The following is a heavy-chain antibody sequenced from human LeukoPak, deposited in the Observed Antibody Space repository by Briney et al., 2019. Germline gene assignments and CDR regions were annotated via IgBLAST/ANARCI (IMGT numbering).Heavy chain of an antibody. V-gene: IGHV3-23*01. D-gene: IGHD4-17*01. CDR2: ISGSGGST. CDR1: GFTFSSYA. Sequence: GGSLRLSCAASGFTFSSYAMSWVRQAPGKGLEWVSAISGSGGSTYYADSVKGRFTISRDNSKNTLYLQMNSLRAEDTAVYYCAILTRVFGGEPTGDAFDIWGQGTMVTVSS. CDR3: AILTRVFGGEPTGDAFDI. J-gene: IGHJ3*02.